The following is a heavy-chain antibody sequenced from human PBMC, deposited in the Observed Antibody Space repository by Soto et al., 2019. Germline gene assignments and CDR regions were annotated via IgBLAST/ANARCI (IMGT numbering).Heavy chain of an antibody. CDR3: ARDPSSSWYWFDP. D-gene: IGHD6-13*01. CDR2: INAGNGNT. J-gene: IGHJ5*02. V-gene: IGHV1-3*01. CDR1: GYTFTSYA. Sequence: VASVKVSCKASGYTFTSYAMHWVRQAPGQRLEWMGWINAGNGNTKYSQKFQGRVTITRDTSASTAYMELSSLRSEDTAVYYCARDPSSSWYWFDPWGQGTLVTVSS.